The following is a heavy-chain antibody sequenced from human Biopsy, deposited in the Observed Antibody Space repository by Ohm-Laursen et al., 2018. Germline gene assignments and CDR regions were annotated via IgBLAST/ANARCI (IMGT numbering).Heavy chain of an antibody. D-gene: IGHD1-26*01. CDR2: TYYSGST. CDR3: ARVGVGAPSIDYFDS. V-gene: IGHV4-61*03. Sequence: TLSLTCSVSGASVKTSGYFWAWIRQRPGKGLQWIGYTYYSGSTNYNPSLKSRVTISVDRSKNHFSLELSSVTAADTAVYYCARVGVGAPSIDYFDSWGQGALVTVSS. J-gene: IGHJ4*02. CDR1: GASVKTSGYF.